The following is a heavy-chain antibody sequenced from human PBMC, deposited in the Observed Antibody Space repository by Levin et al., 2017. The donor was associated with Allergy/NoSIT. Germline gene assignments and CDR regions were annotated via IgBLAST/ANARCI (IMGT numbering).Heavy chain of an antibody. Sequence: LSLTCAASGFTFDDYAMHWVRQAPGKGLEWVSGISWNSGSIGYADSVKGRFIISRDNAKNSLYLQMNSLRTEDTALYYCARDNIGLPDAFDIWGQGTMVIVSS. V-gene: IGHV3-9*01. J-gene: IGHJ3*02. D-gene: IGHD3-10*01. CDR2: ISWNSGSI. CDR1: GFTFDDYA. CDR3: ARDNIGLPDAFDI.